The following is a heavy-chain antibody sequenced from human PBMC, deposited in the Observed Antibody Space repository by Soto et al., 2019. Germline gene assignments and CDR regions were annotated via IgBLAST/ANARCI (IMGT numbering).Heavy chain of an antibody. CDR2: ISCNSGRI. D-gene: IGHD6-19*01. CDR3: AKDIKRIAVAGTGVFDD. CDR1: GFTFDDYA. Sequence: PGGSLRLSCAASGFTFDDYAMHWVRQAPGKGLEWVSGISCNSGRIGYADSVKGRFTISRDNAKNSLYLQMNSRRAEDTALYYCAKDIKRIAVAGTGVFDDWGQGTLVTVAS. V-gene: IGHV3-9*01. J-gene: IGHJ4*02.